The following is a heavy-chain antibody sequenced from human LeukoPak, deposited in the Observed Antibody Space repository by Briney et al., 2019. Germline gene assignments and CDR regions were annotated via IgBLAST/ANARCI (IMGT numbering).Heavy chain of an antibody. V-gene: IGHV3-20*04. CDR3: ARGYYYDSSAYPGDY. CDR1: GFTFRTYG. J-gene: IGHJ4*02. D-gene: IGHD3-22*01. Sequence: GGSLRLSCAASGFTFRTYGMHWARQAPGKGLEWVSNINWNGGSTGYADSVKGRFTISRDNVKNSLYLQMNSLRAEDTALYYCARGYYYDSSAYPGDYWGQGTLVTVSS. CDR2: INWNGGST.